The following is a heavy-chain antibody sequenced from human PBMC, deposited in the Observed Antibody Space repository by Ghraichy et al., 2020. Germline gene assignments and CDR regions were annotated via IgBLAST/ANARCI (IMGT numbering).Heavy chain of an antibody. CDR2: IKEDGSDK. CDR3: ARRLVVPGASGWGYGMDG. J-gene: IGHJ6*02. V-gene: IGHV3-7*01. Sequence: ETLSLTCAVSGFTFSSYWMSWVRQVPGKGLEWVASIKEDGSDKSYVDSLRGRFTISRDNAKNSLYLQMSSLRAEDTAVYYCARRLVVPGASGWGYGMDGWGQGTTVTVSS. CDR1: GFTFSSYW. D-gene: IGHD2-2*01.